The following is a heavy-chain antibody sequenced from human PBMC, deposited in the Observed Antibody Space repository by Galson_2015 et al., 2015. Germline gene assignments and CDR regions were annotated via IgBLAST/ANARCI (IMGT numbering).Heavy chain of an antibody. CDR3: TNLGYFDYIWGSERFDY. CDR1: GFTFSDSA. J-gene: IGHJ4*02. V-gene: IGHV3-73*01. CDR2: IRSKANNYAT. Sequence: SLRLSCAASGFTFSDSAMHWVRQASGKGLEWIGRIRSKANNYATAYAASVKGRFIISRDDSKNTAYLQMNSLKTGDTAVYYCTNLGYFDYIWGSERFDYWGQGTLVTVSS. D-gene: IGHD3-16*01.